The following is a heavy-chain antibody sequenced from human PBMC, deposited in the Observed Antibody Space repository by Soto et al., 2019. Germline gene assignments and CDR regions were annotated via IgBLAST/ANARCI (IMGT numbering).Heavy chain of an antibody. V-gene: IGHV1-3*01. J-gene: IGHJ4*02. CDR1: GYTFTSYA. D-gene: IGHD2-2*01. CDR3: AKEYCNSPRCNSPDY. Sequence: ASVKVSCKASGYTFTSYAMHWVRQAPGQRLEWMGWINAGNGNTKYSQKFQGRVTITRDTSTSTAYMELSSLRSDDTAVYYCAKEYCNSPRCNSPDYWYKGPLVTVSS. CDR2: INAGNGNT.